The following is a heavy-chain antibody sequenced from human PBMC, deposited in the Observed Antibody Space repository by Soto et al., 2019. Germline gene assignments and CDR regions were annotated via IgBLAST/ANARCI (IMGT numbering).Heavy chain of an antibody. D-gene: IGHD3-16*01. Sequence: KLGGARRLPGASSEFTFIYGGVSWARQAQGTGLECGGRTKSKTDCRTTDSAATVKGRFTISREESQNTLYLQMNSLKAEDTAVYYCTSLYCGHWGQGTLVPVSS. CDR1: EFTFIYGG. CDR2: TKSKTDCRTT. V-gene: IGHV3-15*01. CDR3: TSLYCGH. J-gene: IGHJ4*02.